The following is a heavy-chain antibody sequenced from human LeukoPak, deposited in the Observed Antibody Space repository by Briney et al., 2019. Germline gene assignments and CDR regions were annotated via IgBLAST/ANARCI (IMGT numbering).Heavy chain of an antibody. CDR2: IRYDGSNK. J-gene: IGHJ6*03. CDR3: AKAGVSVAGSPPNYSYYMDV. Sequence: GGSLRLSCVASGFIFSSYGMHWVRQAPGKGLEWVAFIRYDGSNKYYADSVKGRFTISRDNSKNTLYLQMNSLRAEDTAVYYCAKAGVSVAGSPPNYSYYMDVWGKGTTVTISS. D-gene: IGHD6-19*01. V-gene: IGHV3-30*02. CDR1: GFIFSSYG.